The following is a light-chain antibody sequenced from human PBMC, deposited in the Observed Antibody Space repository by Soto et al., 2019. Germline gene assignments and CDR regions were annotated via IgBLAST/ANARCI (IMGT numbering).Light chain of an antibody. CDR1: QSISNY. CDR2: DAS. J-gene: IGKJ1*01. CDR3: QQYNTYSSLS. Sequence: DIQMTQSPSTLSVSVGDRVTITCRASQSISNYLGWYQQQPGKAPNLLIYDASTLEIGVPSRFSGSGSGTEFTLTISSLQADDFATYYGQQYNTYSSLSLGQGTKVEI. V-gene: IGKV1-5*01.